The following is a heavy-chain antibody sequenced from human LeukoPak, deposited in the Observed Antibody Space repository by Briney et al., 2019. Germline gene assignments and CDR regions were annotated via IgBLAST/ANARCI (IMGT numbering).Heavy chain of an antibody. Sequence: PSETLSLTCTVSGGSISSYYWSWIRQPPGKGLEWIGYSYYSGSTNYNPSLKSRVTISVDTSKNQFSLKLSSVTAADTAVYYCARAQYGSGSLASRWFDPWGQGTLVTVSS. CDR3: ARAQYGSGSLASRWFDP. J-gene: IGHJ5*02. D-gene: IGHD3-10*01. CDR2: SYYSGST. CDR1: GGSISSYY. V-gene: IGHV4-59*01.